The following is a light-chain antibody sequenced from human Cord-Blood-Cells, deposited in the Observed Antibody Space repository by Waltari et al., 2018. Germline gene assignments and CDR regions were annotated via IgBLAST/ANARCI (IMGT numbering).Light chain of an antibody. V-gene: IGLV2-14*04. J-gene: IGLJ2*01. Sequence: SVSGSPGQSITISCTGTSSDVGGYNYVSWYQQHPGKAPKLMIYDVSKRPSGVSNRFSGSKSGNTASLTISGLQAEDEADYYCSSYTSSSTVVFGGGTKLTVL. CDR2: DVS. CDR3: SSYTSSSTVV. CDR1: SSDVGGYNY.